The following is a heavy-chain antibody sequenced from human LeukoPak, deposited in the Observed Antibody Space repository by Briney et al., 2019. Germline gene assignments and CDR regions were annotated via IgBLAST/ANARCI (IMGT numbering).Heavy chain of an antibody. D-gene: IGHD5-18*01. J-gene: IGHJ6*02. CDR1: GGTFSSSA. Sequence: SVKVSCKTSGGTFSSSAITWVRQAPGQGLESMGRIIPVLNITRYTQKFQGRVTITADTSTSTVYMELSSLRSEETAVYYCARDQGLTAPPPYGLDVWGQGTTVIVSS. V-gene: IGHV1-69*04. CDR3: ARDQGLTAPPPYGLDV. CDR2: IIPVLNIT.